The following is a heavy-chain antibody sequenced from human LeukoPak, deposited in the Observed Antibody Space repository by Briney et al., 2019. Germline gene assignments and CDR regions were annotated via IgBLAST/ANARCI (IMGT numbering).Heavy chain of an antibody. J-gene: IGHJ6*02. Sequence: ASVKVSCKASGYTFTSYYMHWVRQAPGQGLEWMGWINPNSGGTNYAQKFQDWVTMTSDTSISTAYMELGRLRSDDTAVYYCARGEVWNYYYGLDVWGQGTTVTVSS. CDR3: ARGEVWNYYYGLDV. V-gene: IGHV1-2*04. CDR2: INPNSGGT. CDR1: GYTFTSYY. D-gene: IGHD1-1*01.